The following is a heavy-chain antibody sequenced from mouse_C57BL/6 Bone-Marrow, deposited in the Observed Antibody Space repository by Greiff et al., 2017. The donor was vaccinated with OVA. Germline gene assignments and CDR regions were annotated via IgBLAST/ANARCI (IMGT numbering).Heavy chain of an antibody. CDR1: GYTFTSYW. V-gene: IGHV1-55*01. Sequence: QVQLKESGAELVKPGASVKMSCKASGYTFTSYWITWVKQRPGQGLEWIGDIYPGSGSTNYNEKFKSKATLTVDTSSSTAYMQLSSLTSEDAAVYYCARGGLLEYFDVWGTGTTVTVSS. J-gene: IGHJ1*03. D-gene: IGHD2-3*01. CDR3: ARGGLLEYFDV. CDR2: IYPGSGST.